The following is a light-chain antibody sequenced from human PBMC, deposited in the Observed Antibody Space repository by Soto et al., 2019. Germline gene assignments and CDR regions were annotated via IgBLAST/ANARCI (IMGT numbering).Light chain of an antibody. V-gene: IGKV3-15*01. CDR2: GAF. CDR3: QQYGNSPIT. Sequence: EIVMTQSPATLSVSPCERATLSPSASQSVRSNLAWYQQKPGQAPRLLIYGAFTRATGIPARFSGSGSGTEFTLTISRLEPEDFAVYYCQQYGNSPITFGQGTRLEIK. CDR1: QSVRSN. J-gene: IGKJ5*01.